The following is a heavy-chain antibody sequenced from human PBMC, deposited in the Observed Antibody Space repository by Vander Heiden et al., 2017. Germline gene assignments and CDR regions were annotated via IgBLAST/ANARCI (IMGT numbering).Heavy chain of an antibody. CDR2: VYYSGTT. CDR3: VRPSEDAYNFDF. CDR1: LVHSVRRSSSY. V-gene: IGHV4-39*01. D-gene: IGHD1-1*01. Sequence: QLQQQEWRPGLVTPSEPLSLTCKASLVHSVRRSSSYGGWIRQPQGKGLKWIGNVYYSGTTYYTRPLRSRLSISLDTSKSQLSLKLTSVTATDAAVYFCVRPSEDAYNFDFWRQGTLVTVSS. J-gene: IGHJ4*02.